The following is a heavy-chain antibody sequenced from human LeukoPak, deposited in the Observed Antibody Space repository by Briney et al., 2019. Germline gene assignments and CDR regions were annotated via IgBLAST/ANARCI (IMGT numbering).Heavy chain of an antibody. CDR1: GFSFSTYN. CDR3: ARDGQTSGSPDEY. Sequence: GGSLRLSCAASGFSFSTYNMNWVRRAPGKGLEWVSSITSGSTYKYYADSVKGRFTISRDNAKNLLYLEVNSLTVDDTAVYYCARDGQTSGSPDEYWGRGTPVTVSS. CDR2: ITSGSTYK. V-gene: IGHV3-21*01. J-gene: IGHJ4*02. D-gene: IGHD1-26*01.